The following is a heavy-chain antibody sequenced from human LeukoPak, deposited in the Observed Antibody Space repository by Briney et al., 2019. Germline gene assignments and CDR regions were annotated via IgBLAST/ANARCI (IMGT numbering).Heavy chain of an antibody. V-gene: IGHV4-31*03. Sequence: SETLSLTCTVSGGSISSGGYYWSWLRQHPGKGLEWIGYIYYSGSTYYNPSLKSRVTISVDTSKNQFSLKLSSVTAADTAVYYCARDNGNYGGFDYWGQGTLVTVSS. CDR3: ARDNGNYGGFDY. J-gene: IGHJ4*02. D-gene: IGHD4-23*01. CDR2: IYYSGST. CDR1: GGSISSGGYY.